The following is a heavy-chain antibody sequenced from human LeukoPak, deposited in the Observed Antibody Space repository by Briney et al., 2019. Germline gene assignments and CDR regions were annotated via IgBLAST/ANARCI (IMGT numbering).Heavy chain of an antibody. CDR2: IKSKTDGGTI. CDR1: GFIFTNAW. J-gene: IGHJ4*02. CDR3: STLSF. V-gene: IGHV3-15*07. Sequence: GGSLRLSCATSGFIFTNAWMKWVRQAPGKGLEWVGRIKSKTDGGTIDYAAPVKGRFTISRDDSKNTLYLQMDNLKTEDTAIYYCSTLSFWGQGTLVTVSS. D-gene: IGHD5/OR15-5a*01.